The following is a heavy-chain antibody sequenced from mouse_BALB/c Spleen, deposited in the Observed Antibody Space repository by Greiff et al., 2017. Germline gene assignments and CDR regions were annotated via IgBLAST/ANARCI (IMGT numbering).Heavy chain of an antibody. CDR1: GFSLTSYG. J-gene: IGHJ3*01. D-gene: IGHD2-1*01. CDR2: IWSGGST. Sequence: VKLVESGPGLVQPSQSLSITCTVSGFSLTSYGVHWVRQSPGKGLEWLGVIWSGGSTDYNAAFISRLSISKDNSKSQVFFKMNSLQANDTAIYYCARNPGDYGNYGFAYWGQGTLVTVSA. CDR3: ARNPGDYGNYGFAY. V-gene: IGHV2-2*02.